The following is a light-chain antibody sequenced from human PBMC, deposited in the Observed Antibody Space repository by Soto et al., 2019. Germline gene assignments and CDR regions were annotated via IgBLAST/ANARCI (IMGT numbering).Light chain of an antibody. Sequence: SVLTQPPSASGPPGQSVAISCTGTSSDVGGYNSVSWYQQHPGKAPKLMIYEVSKRPSGVPDRFSGSKSGNTASLTVSGLQAEDEADYYCSSYAASSNYVFGTGTKVTVL. V-gene: IGLV2-8*01. CDR2: EVS. CDR1: SSDVGGYNS. J-gene: IGLJ1*01. CDR3: SSYAASSNYV.